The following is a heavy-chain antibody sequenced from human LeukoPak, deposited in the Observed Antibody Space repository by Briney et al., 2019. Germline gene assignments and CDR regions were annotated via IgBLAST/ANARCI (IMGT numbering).Heavy chain of an antibody. CDR2: IYYSGST. V-gene: IGHV4-39*07. CDR3: ARTRGCSSGGSCYRPYFDY. Sequence: SETLSLTCTVSGGSISSSSHYWVWIRQPPGKGLEWIANIYYSGSTNYNPSLKSRVTISVDTSKNQFSLKLSSVTAADTAVYYCARTRGCSSGGSCYRPYFDYWGQGTLVTVSS. CDR1: GGSISSSSHY. D-gene: IGHD2-15*01. J-gene: IGHJ4*02.